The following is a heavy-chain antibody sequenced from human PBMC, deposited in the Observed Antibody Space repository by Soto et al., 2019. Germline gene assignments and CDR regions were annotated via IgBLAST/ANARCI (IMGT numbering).Heavy chain of an antibody. D-gene: IGHD3-9*01. CDR1: GGGNLRDYR. CDR3: ARDPHYDILTGYYTGRFDY. Sequence: ASVKVSCKASGGGNLRDYRTTWVRQAPGQGLEWMGRIIPILGIANYAQKFQGRVTITADKSTSTAYMELSSLRSEDTAVYYCARDPHYDILTGYYTGRFDYWGQGTLVTVSS. J-gene: IGHJ4*02. CDR2: IIPILGIA. V-gene: IGHV1-69*04.